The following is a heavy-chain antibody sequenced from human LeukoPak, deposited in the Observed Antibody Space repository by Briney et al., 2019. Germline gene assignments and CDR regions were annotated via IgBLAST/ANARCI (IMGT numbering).Heavy chain of an antibody. V-gene: IGHV4-34*01. CDR3: ARHWPVEMATIGWFDP. CDR1: GGSISGYY. D-gene: IGHD5-24*01. Sequence: SETLSLTCTVSGGSISGYYWSWIRQPPGKGLEWIGEINHSGSTNYNPSLKSRVTISVDTSKNQFSLKLSSVTAADTAVYYCARHWPVEMATIGWFDPWGQGTLVTVSS. J-gene: IGHJ5*02. CDR2: INHSGST.